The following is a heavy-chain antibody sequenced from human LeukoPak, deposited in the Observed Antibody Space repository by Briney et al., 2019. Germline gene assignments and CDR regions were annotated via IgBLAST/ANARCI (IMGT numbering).Heavy chain of an antibody. Sequence: PGGSLRLSCAASGFTFSSYAMHWVRQAPGKGLEWVAVISYDGSNKYYADSVKGRFTISRDNSKNTLYLQMNSLRAEDTAVYYCARAARYFDWLLYGPFDYWGQGTLVTVSS. D-gene: IGHD3-9*01. V-gene: IGHV3-30-3*01. J-gene: IGHJ4*02. CDR2: ISYDGSNK. CDR3: ARAARYFDWLLYGPFDY. CDR1: GFTFSSYA.